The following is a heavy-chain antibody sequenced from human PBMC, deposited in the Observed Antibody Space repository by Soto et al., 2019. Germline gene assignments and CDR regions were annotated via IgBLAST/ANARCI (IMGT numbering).Heavy chain of an antibody. Sequence: TLSLTCAVYGGSFSAYYWSWVRQPPGKGLEWIGEIIHSESTKYNPSLKSRVTISVDTSKNQFSLKLSSVTAADTAVYYCARQRPTDGRWEFANYYGMDVWGQGTPVTVSS. CDR3: ARQRPTDGRWEFANYYGMDV. J-gene: IGHJ6*02. CDR1: GGSFSAYY. V-gene: IGHV4-34*12. D-gene: IGHD1-26*01. CDR2: IIHSEST.